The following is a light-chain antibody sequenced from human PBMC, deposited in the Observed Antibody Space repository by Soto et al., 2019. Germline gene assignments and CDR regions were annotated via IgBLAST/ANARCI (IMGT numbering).Light chain of an antibody. Sequence: DIQMTQSPSTLSASVGDRVTITCRASENIFTWLAWYQQQAGTAPKLLISKASTLESGVPSRFRGSGSGAQFTLTIRSLQPDDFASDDCQHYQCGFTFGRGITLEIK. V-gene: IGKV1-5*03. J-gene: IGKJ2*01. CDR1: ENIFTW. CDR2: KAS. CDR3: QHYQCGFT.